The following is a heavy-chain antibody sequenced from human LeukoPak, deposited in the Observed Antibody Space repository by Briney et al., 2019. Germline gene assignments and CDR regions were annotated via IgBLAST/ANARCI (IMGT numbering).Heavy chain of an antibody. Sequence: SETLSLTCDVYGGSFNHNYWSWIRQPPGKGLEWIGEINHGGSANYNPSLKSRVTISVDMSRNQFSLKLRSVTAADTAVYYCARGARTADFDYWGQGTLVTVS. CDR1: GGSFNHNY. V-gene: IGHV4-34*01. CDR2: INHGGSA. D-gene: IGHD1-1*01. CDR3: ARGARTADFDY. J-gene: IGHJ4*02.